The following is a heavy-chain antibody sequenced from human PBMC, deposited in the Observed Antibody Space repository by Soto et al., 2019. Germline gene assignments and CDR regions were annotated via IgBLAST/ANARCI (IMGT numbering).Heavy chain of an antibody. CDR3: AREESCRGGTCYSEYFHH. J-gene: IGHJ1*01. Sequence: ASVKVSCKASGYTFTGYYMHWVRQAPGQGLEWMGWINPNSGGTNYAQKFQGRVTMTRDTSISTAYMELSSLRSEDTAVYYCAREESCRGGTCYSEYFHHWGQGTLVTVSS. CDR1: GYTFTGYY. D-gene: IGHD2-15*01. V-gene: IGHV1-2*02. CDR2: INPNSGGT.